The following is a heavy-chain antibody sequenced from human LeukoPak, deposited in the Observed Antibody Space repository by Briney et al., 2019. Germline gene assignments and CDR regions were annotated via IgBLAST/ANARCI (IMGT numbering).Heavy chain of an antibody. D-gene: IGHD6-13*01. V-gene: IGHV6-1*01. CDR1: GDSVSSNSAA. J-gene: IGHJ4*02. Sequence: SQTLSLTCAISGDSVSSNSAAWNWIRQSPSRGLEWLGRTYYRSKWYNDYAVSVKSRITINPDTSKNQFSLQLNSVTPEDTAVYYCARAAHKRSSKITLYYFDYWGQGTLVTVSS. CDR3: ARAAHKRSSKITLYYFDY. CDR2: TYYRSKWYN.